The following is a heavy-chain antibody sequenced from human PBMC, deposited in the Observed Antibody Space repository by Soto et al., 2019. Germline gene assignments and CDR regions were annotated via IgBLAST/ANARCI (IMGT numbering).Heavy chain of an antibody. D-gene: IGHD2-15*01. Sequence: PSETLSLTCTVSGGSISSGDYYWSWIRQPPGKGLEWIGYIYYSGSTYYSPSLKSRVTISVDKSKNQFSLKLSSVTAADTAVYYCEKWQLLLQRGSGGMDVWGQGTTVTVSS. J-gene: IGHJ6*02. CDR3: EKWQLLLQRGSGGMDV. V-gene: IGHV4-30-4*01. CDR2: IYYSGST. CDR1: GGSISSGDYY.